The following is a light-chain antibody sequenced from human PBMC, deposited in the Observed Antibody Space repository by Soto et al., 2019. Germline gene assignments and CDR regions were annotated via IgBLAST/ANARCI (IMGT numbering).Light chain of an antibody. CDR2: DAS. CDR3: QQFSSYTLT. V-gene: IGKV3-20*01. Sequence: EFVFTEPPGTMSLSPGERATLSCRASQTVRNKYLAWYQQKPGQAPRLLIYDASSRATGIPDRFSGGGSGTDFTLTISRLENEDFAVYYCQQFSSYTLTFGGGTKVDIK. J-gene: IGKJ4*01. CDR1: QTVRNKY.